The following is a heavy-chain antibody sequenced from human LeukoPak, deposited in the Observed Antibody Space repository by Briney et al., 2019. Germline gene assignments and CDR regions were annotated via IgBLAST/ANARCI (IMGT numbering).Heavy chain of an antibody. J-gene: IGHJ4*02. CDR2: IIPLSGTA. V-gene: IGHV1-69*05. CDR3: ASRTADYGSGSHYGY. D-gene: IGHD3-10*01. CDR1: GGTFNNYA. Sequence: ASVKVSCKASGGTFNNYAISWVRQAPGQGLEWMGGIIPLSGTANYAQKFQGRVTITTDESTSTDYMELSNLRFDDTAVYYCASRTADYGSGSHYGYWGQGTLVTVSS.